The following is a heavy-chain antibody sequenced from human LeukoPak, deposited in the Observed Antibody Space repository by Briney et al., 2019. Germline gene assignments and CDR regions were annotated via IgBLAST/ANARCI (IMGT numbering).Heavy chain of an antibody. D-gene: IGHD2-15*01. CDR1: GFTFSSYA. J-gene: IGHJ4*02. CDR2: ISYDGSNK. Sequence: GGSLRLSCAASGFTFSSYAMHWVHQAAGKGLEWVAVISYDGSNKYYADSVKGRFTISRDNSKNTLYLQMNSLRAEDTAVYYCARDGISHSIDYWGQGTLVTVSS. V-gene: IGHV3-30-3*01. CDR3: ARDGISHSIDY.